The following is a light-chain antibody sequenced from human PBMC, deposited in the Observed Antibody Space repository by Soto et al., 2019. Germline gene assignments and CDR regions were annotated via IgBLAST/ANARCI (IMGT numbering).Light chain of an antibody. CDR2: EVS. Sequence: QSALTQPASVSGSPGQSITISCTGTSSDVGGYNFVSWYQQHPGKAPKLMIYEVSNRPSGVSNRFSGSKSGNTASLTISGLQAEDEADYYCSSYTVSNTPYVFGTGTKVTVL. CDR3: SSYTVSNTPYV. J-gene: IGLJ1*01. V-gene: IGLV2-14*01. CDR1: SSDVGGYNF.